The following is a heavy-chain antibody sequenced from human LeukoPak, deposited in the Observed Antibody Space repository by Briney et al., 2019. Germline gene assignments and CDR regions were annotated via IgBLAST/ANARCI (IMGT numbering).Heavy chain of an antibody. CDR3: ARDYDYGKYYYYYMDV. J-gene: IGHJ6*03. D-gene: IGHD4/OR15-4a*01. V-gene: IGHV3-7*01. Sequence: PGGSLRLSCAASGFSFSDYAMSWVRQAPGKGLEWVANIKQDGSEKYYVDSVKGRFTISRDNAKNSLYLQMNSLRAEDTAVYYCARDYDYGKYYYYYMDVWGKGTTVTVSS. CDR2: IKQDGSEK. CDR1: GFSFSDYA.